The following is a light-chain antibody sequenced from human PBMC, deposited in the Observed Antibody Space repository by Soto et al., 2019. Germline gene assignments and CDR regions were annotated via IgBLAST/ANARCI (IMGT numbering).Light chain of an antibody. J-gene: IGKJ2*01. Sequence: EIVLTQSPATLSLSPGERATLSCRASQSVSSYLAWYQQKPSQAPRLLIYDASSRATGIPARFSGSGSATDFPLTIRSLEPEDFAVDYCHQSVNWPPTFSQGTKLEIK. CDR1: QSVSSY. V-gene: IGKV3-11*01. CDR3: HQSVNWPPT. CDR2: DAS.